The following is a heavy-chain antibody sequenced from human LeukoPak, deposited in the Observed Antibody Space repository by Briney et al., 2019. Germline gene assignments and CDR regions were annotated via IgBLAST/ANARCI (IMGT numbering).Heavy chain of an antibody. CDR1: GFTFSSYE. V-gene: IGHV3-48*03. D-gene: IGHD3-10*01. CDR2: ISSSGSTI. J-gene: IGHJ6*02. CDR3: ARVKGYYGSRSGMDV. Sequence: GGSLRLSCAASGFTFSSYEMKRVRQAPGKGLEWVSYISSSGSTIYYADSVKGRFTISRDNAKNSLYLQMNSLRAEDTAVYYCARVKGYYGSRSGMDVWGQGTTVTVSS.